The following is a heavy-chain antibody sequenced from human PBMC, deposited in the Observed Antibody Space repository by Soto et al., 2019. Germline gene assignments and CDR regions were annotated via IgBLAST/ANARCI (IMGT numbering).Heavy chain of an antibody. CDR2: ITTSGGNT. CDR3: AGRYCTNGVCYTNYYYYIDV. D-gene: IGHD2-8*01. CDR1: GFTFSTYV. V-gene: IGHV3-23*01. J-gene: IGHJ6*03. Sequence: EVQLLESGGGLVQPGGSLRLSCAASGFTFSTYVMSWVRQAPGKGLEWVSTITTSGGNTYYADSVQGRFTISRDNSKNTLYLQMNSLRAEDTAVYYCAGRYCTNGVCYTNYYYYIDVWGKGTPVTVSS.